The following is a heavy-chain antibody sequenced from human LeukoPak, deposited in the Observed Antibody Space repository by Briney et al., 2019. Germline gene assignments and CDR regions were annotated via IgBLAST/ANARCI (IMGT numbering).Heavy chain of an antibody. CDR3: AKVMTMVVHVFDI. Sequence: PSQTLSLTCTVSGGSINSGSHYWRWIRQPAGKGLEWIGRIYPSGGTTNYNPSLKSRVTISVDTSKNQFSLKLTSVTAADTAVYYCAKVMTMVVHVFDIWGQGTMVTVSS. CDR2: IYPSGGTT. D-gene: IGHD4/OR15-4a*01. V-gene: IGHV4-61*02. CDR1: GGSINSGSHY. J-gene: IGHJ3*02.